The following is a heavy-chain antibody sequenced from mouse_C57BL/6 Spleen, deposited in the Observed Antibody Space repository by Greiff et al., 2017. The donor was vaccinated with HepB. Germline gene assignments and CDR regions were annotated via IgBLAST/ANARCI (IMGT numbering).Heavy chain of an antibody. CDR3: ARSGDYGSSHWYFDV. CDR2: INPNNGGT. Sequence: VQLQQSGPELVKPGASVKMSCKASGYTFTDYNMHWVKQSHGKSLEWIGYINPNNGGTSYNQKFKGKATLTVNKSSSTAYMELRSLTSEDSAVYYCARSGDYGSSHWYFDVWGTGTTVTVSS. J-gene: IGHJ1*03. D-gene: IGHD1-1*01. CDR1: GYTFTDYN. V-gene: IGHV1-22*01.